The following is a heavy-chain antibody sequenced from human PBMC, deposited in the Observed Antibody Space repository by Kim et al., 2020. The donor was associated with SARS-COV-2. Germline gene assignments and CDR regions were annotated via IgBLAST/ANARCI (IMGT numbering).Heavy chain of an antibody. V-gene: IGHV4-59*01. D-gene: IGHD3-22*01. CDR3: ARDTTRIVPGGWGSPAFDI. CDR2: IYSSGST. J-gene: IGHJ3*02. Sequence: SETLSLTCTVSGGSISSYYWSWIRQPPGKGLEWIGYIYSSGSTNYNPSLKSRVTISVDTSKNQFSLKLSSVTAADTAVYYCARDTTRIVPGGWGSPAFDIWGQGTLVTVSS. CDR1: GGSISSYY.